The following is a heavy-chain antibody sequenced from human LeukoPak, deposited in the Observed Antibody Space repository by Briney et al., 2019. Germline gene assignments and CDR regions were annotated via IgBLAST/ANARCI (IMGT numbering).Heavy chain of an antibody. J-gene: IGHJ4*02. CDR3: ARGGIAAAGTPYYFDY. Sequence: ASVKVSCKASGYTFTGYYMHCVRQAPGQGLEWMGWINPNSGGTNYAQKFQGRVTMTRDTSISTAYMELSRLRSDDTAVYYCARGGIAAAGTPYYFDYWGQGTLVTVSS. CDR1: GYTFTGYY. D-gene: IGHD6-13*01. V-gene: IGHV1-2*02. CDR2: INPNSGGT.